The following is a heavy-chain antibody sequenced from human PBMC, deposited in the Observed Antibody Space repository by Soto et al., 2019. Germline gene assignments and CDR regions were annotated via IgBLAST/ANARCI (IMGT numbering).Heavy chain of an antibody. D-gene: IGHD2-2*01. CDR3: AKEEDCSSTSCVDYYYYYGMDV. J-gene: IGHJ6*02. Sequence: PGGSLRLSCAASGFTFSSYAMSWVRQAPGKGLEWVSAISGSGGSTYYADSVKGRFTISRDNSKNTLYLQMNSLRAEDTAVYYCAKEEDCSSTSCVDYYYYYGMDVWGQGXTVTVSS. V-gene: IGHV3-23*01. CDR2: ISGSGGST. CDR1: GFTFSSYA.